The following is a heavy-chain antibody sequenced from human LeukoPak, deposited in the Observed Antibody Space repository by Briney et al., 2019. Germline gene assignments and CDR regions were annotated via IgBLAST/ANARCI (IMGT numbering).Heavy chain of an antibody. D-gene: IGHD3-22*01. CDR3: AQAGYDSSGYYRFDY. J-gene: IGHJ4*02. CDR1: GYTFTGYY. V-gene: IGHV1-8*02. Sequence: ASVKVSCKASGYTFTGYYMHWVRQATGQGLEWMGWMNPNSGNTGYAQKFQGRVTMTRNTSISTAYMELSSLRSEDTAVYYCAQAGYDSSGYYRFDYWGQGTLVTVSS. CDR2: MNPNSGNT.